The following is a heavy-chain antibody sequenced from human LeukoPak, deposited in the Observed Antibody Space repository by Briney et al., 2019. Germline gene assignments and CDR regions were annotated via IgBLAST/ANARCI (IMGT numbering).Heavy chain of an antibody. V-gene: IGHV3-23*01. D-gene: IGHD3-22*01. CDR2: ISDSGSRT. Sequence: GGSLRLSCAASGFIFDRYGMTWVRQAPGEGLKWVSSISDSGSRTYYADSVKGRLTVSRDNSKNTVYVQMNSLRAEDTAIYYCAKRESSGSYPYYFDYWGQGTLVTVSS. J-gene: IGHJ4*02. CDR3: AKRESSGSYPYYFDY. CDR1: GFIFDRYG.